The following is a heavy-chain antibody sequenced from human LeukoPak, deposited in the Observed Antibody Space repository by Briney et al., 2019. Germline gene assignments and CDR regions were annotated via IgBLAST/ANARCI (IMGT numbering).Heavy chain of an antibody. CDR3: ARDDSTGYYYLDG. CDR2: ISSSDTTI. Sequence: QTGGSLRLSCAASGFTFSSYEMTWVRQAPGKGLEWVSNISSSDTTIHYADSVKGRFTISRDNARNSLYLQMNSLRAEDTAVYFCARDDSTGYYYLDGWGQGTLVTVSS. D-gene: IGHD3-22*01. CDR1: GFTFSSYE. V-gene: IGHV3-48*03. J-gene: IGHJ4*02.